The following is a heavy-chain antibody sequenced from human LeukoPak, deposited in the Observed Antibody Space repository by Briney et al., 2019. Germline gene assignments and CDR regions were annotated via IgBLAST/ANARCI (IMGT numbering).Heavy chain of an antibody. V-gene: IGHV3-23*01. J-gene: IGHJ6*03. Sequence: PGGSLRLSCAASGFTFSSYAMSWVRQAPGKGLEWVSAISGSGGSTYYADSVKGGFTISRDNSKNTLYLQMNSLRAEDTAVYYCAKDQGVWYENYYYMDVWGKGTTVTVSS. CDR3: AKDQGVWYENYYYMDV. CDR2: ISGSGGST. CDR1: GFTFSSYA. D-gene: IGHD6-19*01.